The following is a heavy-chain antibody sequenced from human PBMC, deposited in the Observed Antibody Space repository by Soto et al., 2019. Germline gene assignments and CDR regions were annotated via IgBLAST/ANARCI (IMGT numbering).Heavy chain of an antibody. CDR1: GFTFGDYA. J-gene: IGHJ4*02. V-gene: IGHV3-49*03. CDR2: IRSKAYGGTT. D-gene: IGHD6-19*01. Sequence: EVQLVESGGGLVQPGRSLRLSCTASGFTFGDYAMSWFRQAPGKGLEWVGFIRSKAYGGTTEYAASVKGRFTISRDDSKSIAYLQMNSLKTEDTAVYYCTRDRGIAVAGTEGYWGQGTLVTVSS. CDR3: TRDRGIAVAGTEGY.